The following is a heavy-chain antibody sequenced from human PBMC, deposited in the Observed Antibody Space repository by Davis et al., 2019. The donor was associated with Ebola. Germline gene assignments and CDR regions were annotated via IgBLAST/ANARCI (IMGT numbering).Heavy chain of an antibody. CDR1: GFTFSSYW. J-gene: IGHJ3*01. CDR2: INSDGSST. D-gene: IGHD5-12*01. V-gene: IGHV3-74*01. Sequence: GESLKISCAASGFTFSSYWMHWVRQAPGKGLVWVSRINSDGSSTSYADSVKGRFTISRDNSKNTLYLQMNSLRAEDTAVYYCAKEEGIVATIGRAFDVWGHGTMVAVSS. CDR3: AKEEGIVATIGRAFDV.